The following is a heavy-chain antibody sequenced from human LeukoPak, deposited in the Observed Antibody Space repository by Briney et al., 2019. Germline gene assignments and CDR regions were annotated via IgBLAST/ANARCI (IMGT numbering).Heavy chain of an antibody. Sequence: GGSLRLSCAASGLTFSSYWMHWVRQAPGKGLVWVSRINSDGSTTTYADSVKGRFTISRDNAKNTLYLQMNSLRAEDTAVYYCARTHHSSGRVFWGQGTLVTVSS. CDR1: GLTFSSYW. CDR3: ARTHHSSGRVF. D-gene: IGHD6-19*01. V-gene: IGHV3-74*01. CDR2: INSDGSTT. J-gene: IGHJ4*02.